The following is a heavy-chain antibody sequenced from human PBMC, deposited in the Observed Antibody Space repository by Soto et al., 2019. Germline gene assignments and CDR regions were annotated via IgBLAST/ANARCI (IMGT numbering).Heavy chain of an antibody. Sequence: ASVKVSCKASGGTFSSYAISWVRQAPGQGLEWMGGIIPIFGTANYAQKFQGRVTITADESTSTAYMELSSLRSEDTAVYYCARVGSGYDPYYYYYYGMDVWGQGTTVTVSS. D-gene: IGHD5-12*01. CDR3: ARVGSGYDPYYYYYYGMDV. V-gene: IGHV1-69*13. CDR2: IIPIFGTA. CDR1: GGTFSSYA. J-gene: IGHJ6*02.